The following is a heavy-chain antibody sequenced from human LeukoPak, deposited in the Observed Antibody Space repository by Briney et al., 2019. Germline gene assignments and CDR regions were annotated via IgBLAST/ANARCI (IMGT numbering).Heavy chain of an antibody. D-gene: IGHD3/OR15-3a*01. CDR2: ISYDGSNK. Sequence: PGGSLRLSCAASGFTFSSYAMHWVRQAPGKGLEWVAVISYDGSNKYYADSVKGRFTISRDNSKNTLYLQMNSLRAEDTAVYYCAAGLGQFDPWGQGTLVTVSS. CDR3: AAGLGQFDP. J-gene: IGHJ5*02. CDR1: GFTFSSYA. V-gene: IGHV3-30*14.